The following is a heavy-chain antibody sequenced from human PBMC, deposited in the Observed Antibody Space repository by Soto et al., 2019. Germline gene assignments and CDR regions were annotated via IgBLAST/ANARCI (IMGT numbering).Heavy chain of an antibody. CDR3: AKRRGVGLTRSSFDY. D-gene: IGHD1-26*01. CDR2: IDPSGGDT. Sequence: QVQLVQSGAEVRKPGASVKASCKASGYTFNRHYIQWVRQAPGQGLEWMGMIDPSGGDTNYAKKFQGRVTVTSDTSTSPVYMALSSLRSEDTAVYYCAKRRGVGLTRSSFDYWGPGTVVIVSS. V-gene: IGHV1-46*02. CDR1: GYTFNRHY. J-gene: IGHJ4*02.